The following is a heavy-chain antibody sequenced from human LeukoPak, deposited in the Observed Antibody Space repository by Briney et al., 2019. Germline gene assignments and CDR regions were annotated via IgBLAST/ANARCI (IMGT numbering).Heavy chain of an antibody. CDR3: AKGGAAVTRYVDY. CDR2: IPYEGSNK. D-gene: IGHD4-17*01. V-gene: IGHV3-30*18. Sequence: GGSLRLSCAASGFTFSRYSMQGVRQAPGKGLDWVAIIPYEGSNKFCGESVKGRFPISRDNSKNAVYLQVNSVGTEDRAVYYCAKGGAAVTRYVDYWGQGTLVTVSS. CDR1: GFTFSRYS. J-gene: IGHJ4*02.